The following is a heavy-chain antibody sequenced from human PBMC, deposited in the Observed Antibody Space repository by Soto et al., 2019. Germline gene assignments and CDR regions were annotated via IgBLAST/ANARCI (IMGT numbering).Heavy chain of an antibody. CDR2: IKQDGSEK. CDR1: GFTFSSYW. J-gene: IGHJ4*02. Sequence: EVQLLESGGGLVQPGGSLRLSCAASGFTFSSYWMSWVRQAPGKGLEWVANIKQDGSEKYYVDSVKGRFTISRDNAKNSLYLQMNSLRAEDTAVYYCARGVATIPTGFDYWGQGTLVTVSS. CDR3: ARGVATIPTGFDY. V-gene: IGHV3-7*01. D-gene: IGHD5-12*01.